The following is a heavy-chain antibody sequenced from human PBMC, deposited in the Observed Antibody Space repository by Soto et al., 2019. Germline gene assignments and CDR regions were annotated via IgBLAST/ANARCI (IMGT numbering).Heavy chain of an antibody. J-gene: IGHJ6*02. D-gene: IGHD2-2*01. Sequence: QVQLVQSGAEVKKPGSSVKVSCKVSGGTFSSHSINWVRQAPGQGPEWMGGILPIFGTENYAQKFQGRVTITADESTSTAYIELSSLTSEDTALYYCSTSVYWSTTRCYYYYGLDVWGQGTTVIVSS. V-gene: IGHV1-69*01. CDR3: STSVYWSTTRCYYYYGLDV. CDR1: GGTFSSHS. CDR2: ILPIFGTE.